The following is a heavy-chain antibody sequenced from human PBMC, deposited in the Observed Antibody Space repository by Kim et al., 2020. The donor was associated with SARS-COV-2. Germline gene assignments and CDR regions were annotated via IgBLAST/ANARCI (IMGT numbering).Heavy chain of an antibody. CDR3: AQTDFAAAGNY. V-gene: IGHV3-7*03. Sequence: GGSLRLSCAASGFIFSSYWMTWVRQAPGKGLEWVANIKPDGSETYCVDSVKGRFTVSRDNAKNSLSLQMNSLRAEDTAVYYCAQTDFAAAGNYWGQGTLVTVSS. CDR2: IKPDGSET. CDR1: GFIFSSYW. D-gene: IGHD6-13*01. J-gene: IGHJ4*02.